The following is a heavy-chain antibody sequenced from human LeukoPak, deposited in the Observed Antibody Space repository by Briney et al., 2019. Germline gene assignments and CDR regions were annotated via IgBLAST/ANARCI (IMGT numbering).Heavy chain of an antibody. Sequence: KTSQTLSLTCTVSGVNISSGDHNWSWIRQHPGKGLEWIGYISYTGSPDYNPSLRSRLTISLDTSQNQFSLRLSSVTAADTAVYYCARLDYGDYEAFDIWGQGTMVTVSS. J-gene: IGHJ3*02. CDR2: ISYTGSP. CDR1: GVNISSGDHN. CDR3: ARLDYGDYEAFDI. D-gene: IGHD4-17*01. V-gene: IGHV4-31*03.